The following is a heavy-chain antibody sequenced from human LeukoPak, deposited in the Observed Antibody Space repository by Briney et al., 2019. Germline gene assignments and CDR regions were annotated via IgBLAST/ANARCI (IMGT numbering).Heavy chain of an antibody. CDR1: GGSITISDYY. Sequence: PSETLSLTCTVSGGSITISDYYWGWIRLPPGKGLEWIGTISHTGTTYYNPSLQSRVTISVDKSKNQFSLKLSSVTAADTAVYYCATREHHVLRTPGDYWGQGTLVTASS. CDR3: ATREHHVLRTPGDY. V-gene: IGHV4-39*01. J-gene: IGHJ4*02. D-gene: IGHD6-6*01. CDR2: ISHTGTT.